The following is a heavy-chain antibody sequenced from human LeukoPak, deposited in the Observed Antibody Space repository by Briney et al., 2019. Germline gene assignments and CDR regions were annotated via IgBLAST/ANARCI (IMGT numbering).Heavy chain of an antibody. D-gene: IGHD2-15*01. Sequence: ASVKVSCKASGYTFTGYYLHWVRHAPGQGLEWMGWINPNSGGTNYAEKFQGRVTMTRDTSISTAYMELSRLRSDDTAVYYCARERAAAIFDYWGQGTLVTVSS. CDR1: GYTFTGYY. CDR3: ARERAAAIFDY. V-gene: IGHV1-2*02. J-gene: IGHJ4*02. CDR2: INPNSGGT.